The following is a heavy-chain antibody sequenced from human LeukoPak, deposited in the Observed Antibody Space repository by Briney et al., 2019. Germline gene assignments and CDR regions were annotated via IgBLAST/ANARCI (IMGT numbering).Heavy chain of an antibody. CDR3: TVLRFLEWAGGWFDS. D-gene: IGHD3-3*01. CDR1: GFTFSSYW. J-gene: IGHJ5*01. Sequence: GGSLRLSCAASGFTFSSYWMSWVRQAPGKGLEWVANIKQDGSEKYYVDSVKGRFTISRDNAKNSLYLQMNSLRAEDTAVYYCTVLRFLEWAGGWFDSWGQGTLVTVSS. CDR2: IKQDGSEK. V-gene: IGHV3-7*01.